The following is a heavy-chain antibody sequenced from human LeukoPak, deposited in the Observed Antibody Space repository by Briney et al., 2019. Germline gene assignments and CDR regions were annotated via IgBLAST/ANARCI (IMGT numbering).Heavy chain of an antibody. Sequence: GGSLRLSCAASGFTFSTYTINWVRQAPGKGLEWVSTINSSSSYIYYADSVKGRFTISRDNAKNSLYLQMNSLRAEDTAVYHCARDRLLEDRDYSYYYYMDVWGKGTTVTVSS. CDR1: GFTFSTYT. J-gene: IGHJ6*03. CDR3: ARDRLLEDRDYSYYYYMDV. D-gene: IGHD1-1*01. CDR2: INSSSSYI. V-gene: IGHV3-21*01.